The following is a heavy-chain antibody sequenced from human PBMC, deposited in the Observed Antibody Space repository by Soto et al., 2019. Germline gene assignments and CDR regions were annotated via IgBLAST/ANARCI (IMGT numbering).Heavy chain of an antibody. CDR3: ARLYYDYV. Sequence: GGSLRLSCVASGFTFSTYSMNWVRQAPGKGLEWIAYINADSDTIFYADSVKGRFTISRDDDKNSLYLQMNSLRDEDTAMYYCARLYYDYVWGQGTTVTVSS. CDR2: INADSDTI. D-gene: IGHD3-3*01. J-gene: IGHJ6*02. CDR1: GFTFSTYS. V-gene: IGHV3-48*02.